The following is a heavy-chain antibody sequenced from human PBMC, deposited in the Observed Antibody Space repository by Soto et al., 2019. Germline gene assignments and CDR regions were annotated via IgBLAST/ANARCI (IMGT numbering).Heavy chain of an antibody. CDR3: ARGRYYDSPQDL. D-gene: IGHD3-10*01. CDR1: GFNFEAYA. CDR2: VTATAESA. V-gene: IGHV3-23*01. Sequence: GGSLRLSCRPFGFNFEAYAMSWVRQAPGKGLEWVSAVTATAESAYYTDSVRGRFIITRDNSDNMLYLQMSSLRVEDTAIYFCARGRYYDSPQDLWGRGTQVTVSS. J-gene: IGHJ5*02.